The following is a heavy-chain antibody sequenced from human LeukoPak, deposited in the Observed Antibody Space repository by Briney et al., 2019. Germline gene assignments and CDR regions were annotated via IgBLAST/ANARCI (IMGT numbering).Heavy chain of an antibody. Sequence: SVKVSCTASGGTFSSYAISWVRQAPGQGLEWMGGIITIFGTANYAQKFQGRVTITADESTSTAYMELSSLRSEDTAVYYCTRGQVGDNWFDPWGQGTLVTVSS. CDR2: IITIFGTA. CDR1: GGTFSSYA. V-gene: IGHV1-69*01. D-gene: IGHD1-26*01. J-gene: IGHJ5*02. CDR3: TRGQVGDNWFDP.